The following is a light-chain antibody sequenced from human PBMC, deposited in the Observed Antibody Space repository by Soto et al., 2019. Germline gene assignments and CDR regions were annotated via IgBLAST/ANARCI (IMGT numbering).Light chain of an antibody. CDR3: CSCANSISFVV. J-gene: IGLJ2*01. Sequence: QSALTQPASVSGSLGQSISISCTGTSSDVGIYNLVSWYQQHPGKAPKLMIYEVDMRPSGVSNRFSGSRSGNTASLTISGFQPEDEDDYYYCSCANSISFVVFGGGTKLTVL. CDR1: SSDVGIYNL. V-gene: IGLV2-23*02. CDR2: EVD.